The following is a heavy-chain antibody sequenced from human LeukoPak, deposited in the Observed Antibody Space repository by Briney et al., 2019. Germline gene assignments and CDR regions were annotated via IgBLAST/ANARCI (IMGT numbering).Heavy chain of an antibody. V-gene: IGHV4-59*01. J-gene: IGHJ6*02. CDR2: IYYSGST. CDR1: GGSISSYY. CDR3: ARGYDFWSGYLDGMDV. Sequence: SETLSLTCTVSGGSISSYYWSWIRQPPGKGLEWIGYIYYSGSTNYNPSLKSRVTISVDTSNNQFSLKLSSVTAADTAVYYCARGYDFWSGYLDGMDVWGQGTTVTVSS. D-gene: IGHD3-3*01.